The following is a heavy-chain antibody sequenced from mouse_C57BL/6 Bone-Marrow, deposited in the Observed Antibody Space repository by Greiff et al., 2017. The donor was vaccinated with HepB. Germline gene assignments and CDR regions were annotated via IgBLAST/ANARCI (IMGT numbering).Heavy chain of an antibody. D-gene: IGHD1-1*02. CDR2: ISYDGSN. V-gene: IGHV3-6*01. J-gene: IGHJ3*01. CDR3: ASLPYYYGYPY. CDR1: GYSITSGYY. Sequence: VQLKESGPGLVKPSQSLSLTCSVTGYSITSGYYWNWIRQFPGNKLEWMGYISYDGSNNYNPSLKNRISITRDTSKNQFFLKLNSVTTEDTATYYCASLPYYYGYPYWGQGTLVTVSA.